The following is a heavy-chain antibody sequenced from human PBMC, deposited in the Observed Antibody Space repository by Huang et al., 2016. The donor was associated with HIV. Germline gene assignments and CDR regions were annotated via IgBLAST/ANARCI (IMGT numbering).Heavy chain of an antibody. J-gene: IGHJ2*01. Sequence: QVQLQESGPGLVKPSETLSLTCTVSGGSINSYYWSWIRQPPGTGLEWIGYLHYSGRTIYNPSLKRRVTISGDTSKNQFSLKLSSVTAADTAMYYCARNYYDNVDWYFDLWGRGTLVTVSS. CDR2: LHYSGRT. D-gene: IGHD3-22*01. CDR1: GGSINSYY. V-gene: IGHV4-59*01. CDR3: ARNYYDNVDWYFDL.